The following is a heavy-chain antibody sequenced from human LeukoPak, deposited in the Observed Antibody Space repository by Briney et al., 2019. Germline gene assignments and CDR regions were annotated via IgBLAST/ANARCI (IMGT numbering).Heavy chain of an antibody. Sequence: ASVKVSCKASGYTFTSYAMHWVRQAPGQRLEWMGWINAGNGNTKYSQKFQGRVTITRDTSASTAYMELSSLRSEDTAVYYCARDLPVVVVVAAAPGYFDYWGQGTLVTVSS. J-gene: IGHJ4*02. CDR3: ARDLPVVVVVAAAPGYFDY. D-gene: IGHD2-15*01. CDR1: GYTFTSYA. V-gene: IGHV1-3*01. CDR2: INAGNGNT.